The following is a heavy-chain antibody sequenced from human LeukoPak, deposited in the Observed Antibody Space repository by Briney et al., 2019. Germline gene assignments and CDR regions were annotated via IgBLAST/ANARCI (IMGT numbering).Heavy chain of an antibody. CDR2: ISGSGGST. Sequence: GGSLRLPCAASGFTFSSYAMSWVRQAPGKGLEWVSAISGSGGSTYYADSVKGRFTISRDSSKNTLYLQMNSLRAEDTAVYYCAKVRIAVAAIPADAFDIWGQGTMVTVSS. D-gene: IGHD6-19*01. J-gene: IGHJ3*02. CDR3: AKVRIAVAAIPADAFDI. CDR1: GFTFSSYA. V-gene: IGHV3-23*01.